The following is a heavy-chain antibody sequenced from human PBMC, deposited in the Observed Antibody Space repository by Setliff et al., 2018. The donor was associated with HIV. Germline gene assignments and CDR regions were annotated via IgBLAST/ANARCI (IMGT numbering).Heavy chain of an antibody. D-gene: IGHD5-12*01. Sequence: PGGSLRLSCEASGFTFSSYDFHWVRQAAGKGLEWVSAIGTGGSTYYADSVKGRFTISRDNSKNTLYLQMNSLRAEDTAVYYCAKDPRAAVATICDYWGQGTLVTVSS. V-gene: IGHV3-23*01. CDR2: IGTGGST. CDR1: GFTFSSYD. CDR3: AKDPRAAVATICDY. J-gene: IGHJ4*02.